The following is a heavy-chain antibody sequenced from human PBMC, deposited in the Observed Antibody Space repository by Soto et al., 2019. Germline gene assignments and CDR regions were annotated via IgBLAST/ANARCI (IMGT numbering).Heavy chain of an antibody. CDR2: ISGSGGST. Sequence: VSLRLSCAASGVSFSSYAMSGVRQAAGKGLEWVSAISGSGGSTYYADSVKGRFTISRDNSKNTLYLQMNSLRAEDTAVYYCAKDLRCSGGSCYHDYWGQGTLVTGSS. D-gene: IGHD2-15*01. CDR3: AKDLRCSGGSCYHDY. J-gene: IGHJ4*02. V-gene: IGHV3-23*01. CDR1: GVSFSSYA.